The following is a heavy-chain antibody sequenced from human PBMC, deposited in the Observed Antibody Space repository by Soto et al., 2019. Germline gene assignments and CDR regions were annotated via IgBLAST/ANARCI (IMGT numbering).Heavy chain of an antibody. D-gene: IGHD6-13*01. Sequence: ASEKVSCKASGYTFTGYAMHWVRQAPGQRLEWMGWINAGNGNTKYSQKFQGRVTITRDTSASTAYMEVSSLRSEDTAVYYCARCHGVAAGTTDFDYWGQGTLVTVSS. V-gene: IGHV1-3*01. J-gene: IGHJ4*02. CDR3: ARCHGVAAGTTDFDY. CDR2: INAGNGNT. CDR1: GYTFTGYA.